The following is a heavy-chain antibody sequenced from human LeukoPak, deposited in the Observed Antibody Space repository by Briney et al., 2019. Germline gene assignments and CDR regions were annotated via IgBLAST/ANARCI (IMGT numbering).Heavy chain of an antibody. CDR1: GFTFTHYA. J-gene: IGHJ4*02. Sequence: GGSLRLSCAASGFTFTHYAMSWVRQAPGKGLEWVSSISSSSSYIYYADSVKGRFTISRDNAKNSLYLQMNSLRAEDTAVYYCARGARIYCSSTSCYTFDYWGQGTLVTVSS. CDR2: ISSSSSYI. V-gene: IGHV3-21*01. D-gene: IGHD2-2*02. CDR3: ARGARIYCSSTSCYTFDY.